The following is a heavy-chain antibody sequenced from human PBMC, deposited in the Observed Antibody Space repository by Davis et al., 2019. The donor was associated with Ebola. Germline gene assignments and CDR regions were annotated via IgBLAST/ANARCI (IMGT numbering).Heavy chain of an antibody. V-gene: IGHV3-23*01. CDR3: AKDISVTYDMYYYGMDV. CDR1: VITFSSYA. D-gene: IGHD3-16*01. J-gene: IGHJ6*04. CDR2: ISGSGGST. Sequence: GESLKISCTDSVITFSSYAMSWVRQAPGKGLEWVSAISGSGGSTYYADSVKGRFTISRDNSKNTLYLQMNSLRAEDTAVYYCAKDISVTYDMYYYGMDVWGKGTTVTVSS.